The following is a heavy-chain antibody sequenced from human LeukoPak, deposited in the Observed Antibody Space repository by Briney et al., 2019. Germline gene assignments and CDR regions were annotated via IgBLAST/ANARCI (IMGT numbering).Heavy chain of an antibody. V-gene: IGHV3-23*01. CDR3: AKDTRAGG. CDR1: GFTFSSYA. CDR2: ISAGGDNA. J-gene: IGHJ4*02. D-gene: IGHD1-26*01. Sequence: QPGGSLRLSCAASGFTFSSYAMNWIRQAPGRVLEWVSGISAGGDNAHYADSVKGWFTISSDYSKNTLFLQMNSLRAEDTAVYYCAKDTRAGGWGQGTLVTVSS.